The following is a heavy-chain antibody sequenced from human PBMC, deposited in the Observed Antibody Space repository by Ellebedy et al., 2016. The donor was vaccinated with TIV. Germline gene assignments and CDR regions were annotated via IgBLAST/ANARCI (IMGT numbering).Heavy chain of an antibody. CDR2: IYQDGSDE. J-gene: IGHJ5*01. CDR3: ARRGSYGDYAVQVNNWFDS. Sequence: GESLKISCAASGFSFRNYWMGWVRQAPGKGLEWVANIYQDGSDEYVVDSGKGRFPISRDNAKNSLYLQMHSLRVEDTALYYCARRGSYGDYAVQVNNWFDSWGQGTLVTV. D-gene: IGHD4-17*01. CDR1: GFSFRNYW. V-gene: IGHV3-7*01.